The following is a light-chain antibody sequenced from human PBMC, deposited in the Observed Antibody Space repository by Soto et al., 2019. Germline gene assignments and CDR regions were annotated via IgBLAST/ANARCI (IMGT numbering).Light chain of an antibody. Sequence: AIRMTHSPSSLSASTVDRVTITCRASQGISSYLAWYQQKPGKAPKLLIYAASTLQSGVPSRFSGSGSGTDFTLTISCLQSEDFATYYCQQYNSYSITFGQGTRREI. V-gene: IGKV1-8*01. J-gene: IGKJ5*01. CDR1: QGISSY. CDR3: QQYNSYSIT. CDR2: AAS.